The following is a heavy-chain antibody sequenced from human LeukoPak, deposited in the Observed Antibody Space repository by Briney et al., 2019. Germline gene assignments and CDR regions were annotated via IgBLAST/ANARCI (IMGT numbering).Heavy chain of an antibody. Sequence: ASVKVSCKGSGYTFTSYDINWVRQATGQGLEWMGWMNPNSGNTGYAQKFQGRVTMTRNTSISTAYMELSSLRSEDTAVYYCARPDLYCSGGSCSTLYYGMDVWGQGTTVTVSS. CDR1: GYTFTSYD. J-gene: IGHJ6*02. D-gene: IGHD2-15*01. CDR3: ARPDLYCSGGSCSTLYYGMDV. CDR2: MNPNSGNT. V-gene: IGHV1-8*01.